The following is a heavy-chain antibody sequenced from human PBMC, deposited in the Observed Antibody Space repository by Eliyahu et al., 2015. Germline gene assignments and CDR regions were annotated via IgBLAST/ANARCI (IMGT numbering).Heavy chain of an antibody. CDR1: GFSLSTSGVG. CDR3: AHVREETLRFLEWFSFDY. J-gene: IGHJ4*02. CDR2: IYWDDDK. V-gene: IGHV2-5*02. Sequence: QITLKESGPTLVKPTQTLXLTCTFSGFSLSTSGVGVGWIRQPPGKALEWLALIYWDDDKRYSPSLKSRLTITKDTSKNQVVLTMTNMDPVDTATYYCAHVREETLRFLEWFSFDYWGQGTLVTVSS. D-gene: IGHD3-3*01.